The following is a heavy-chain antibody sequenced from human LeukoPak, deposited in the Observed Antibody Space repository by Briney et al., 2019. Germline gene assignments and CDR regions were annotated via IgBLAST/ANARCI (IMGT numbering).Heavy chain of an antibody. CDR1: GGSISSSSYY. Sequence: NPSETLSLTCTVSGGSISSSSYYWGWIRQPPGKGLEWIGSIYYSGSTYYNPSLKSRVTISVDTSKTQFSLKLSSVTAADTAVYYCARLKEVTVTLAFDIWGQGTMVTVSS. CDR3: ARLKEVTVTLAFDI. D-gene: IGHD4-17*01. J-gene: IGHJ3*02. CDR2: IYYSGST. V-gene: IGHV4-39*01.